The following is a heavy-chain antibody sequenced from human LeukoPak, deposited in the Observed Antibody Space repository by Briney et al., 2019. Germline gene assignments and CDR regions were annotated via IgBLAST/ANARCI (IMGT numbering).Heavy chain of an antibody. D-gene: IGHD2-15*01. J-gene: IGHJ5*02. V-gene: IGHV1-69*05. CDR3: ARERARGGSNWFDP. CDR1: GYTFTSYG. Sequence: ASVKVSCKASGYTFTSYGISWVRQAPGQGLEWMGGIIPIFGTANYAQKFQGRVTITTDESTSTAYMELSSLRSEGTAVYYCARERARGGSNWFDPWGQGTLVTVSS. CDR2: IIPIFGTA.